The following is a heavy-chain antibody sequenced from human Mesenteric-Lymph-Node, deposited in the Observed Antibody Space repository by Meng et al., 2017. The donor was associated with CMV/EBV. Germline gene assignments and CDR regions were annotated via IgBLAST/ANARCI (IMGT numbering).Heavy chain of an antibody. J-gene: IGHJ4*02. CDR1: GVSMSSYY. CDR3: ATYGGNSGFDH. D-gene: IGHD4-23*01. V-gene: IGHV4-59*01. CDR2: LYHSGST. Sequence: SETLSLTCTVSGVSMSSYYWNWVRQPPGKELEWIGYLYHSGSTDYNPSLKSRVTISLDTSKNQFSLKLTSVTAADTALYYCATYGGNSGFDHWGQGKLVTVSS.